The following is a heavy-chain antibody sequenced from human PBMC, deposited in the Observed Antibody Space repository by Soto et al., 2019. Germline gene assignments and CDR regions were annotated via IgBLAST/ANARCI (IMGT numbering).Heavy chain of an antibody. J-gene: IGHJ3*02. D-gene: IGHD3-10*01. V-gene: IGHV1-2*04. Sequence: ASVKVSCKASGYTFTGYYMHWVRQAPGQGLEWMGWINPNSGSTYYAQKLQGLVTMTRVPSISSAYLELRMLRSDATAVYYCARLVSAGSYAFDMWGQGIMVTVSS. CDR3: ARLVSAGSYAFDM. CDR2: INPNSGST. CDR1: GYTFTGYY.